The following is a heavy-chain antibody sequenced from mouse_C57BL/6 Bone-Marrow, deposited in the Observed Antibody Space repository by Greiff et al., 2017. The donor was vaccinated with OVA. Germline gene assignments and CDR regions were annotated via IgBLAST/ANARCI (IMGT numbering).Heavy chain of an antibody. D-gene: IGHD2-4*01. Sequence: DVHLVESGGGLVKPGGSLKLSCAASGFTFSSYAMSWVRQTPEKRLEWVATISDGGSYTYYPDNVKGRFTISRDNAKNNLYLQMSHLKSEDTAMYYCARYYEDYAMDYWGQGTSVTVSS. CDR1: GFTFSSYA. J-gene: IGHJ4*01. CDR3: ARYYEDYAMDY. V-gene: IGHV5-4*01. CDR2: ISDGGSYT.